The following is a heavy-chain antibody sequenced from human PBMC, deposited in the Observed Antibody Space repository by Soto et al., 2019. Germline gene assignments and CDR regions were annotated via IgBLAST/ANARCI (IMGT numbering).Heavy chain of an antibody. CDR1: GFTFSSYS. D-gene: IGHD7-27*01. V-gene: IGHV3-21*01. CDR2: ISSSSSYI. CDR3: ARDLAQSNENWGWGFFDY. J-gene: IGHJ4*02. Sequence: GGSLRLSCAASGFTFSSYSMNWVRQAPGKGLEWVSSISSSSSYIYYADSVKGRFTISRDNAKNSLYLQMNSLRAEDTGVYYCARDLAQSNENWGWGFFDYWGQGTLVTVSS.